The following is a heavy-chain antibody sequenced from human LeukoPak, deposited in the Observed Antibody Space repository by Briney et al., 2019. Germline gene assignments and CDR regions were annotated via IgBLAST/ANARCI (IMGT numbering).Heavy chain of an antibody. D-gene: IGHD3-10*01. CDR1: GFTFSSHW. V-gene: IGHV3-7*01. J-gene: IGHJ4*02. CDR3: ARGALWQAY. CDR2: VKGDGSEK. Sequence: WGSLRLSCAASGFTFSSHWMTWVRQAPGQSPGKGLEWVANVKGDGSEKYYLDSVKGRFTISRDNAKNSVYLQMNSLRAEDTAVYYCARGALWQAYWGQGTLVTVSS.